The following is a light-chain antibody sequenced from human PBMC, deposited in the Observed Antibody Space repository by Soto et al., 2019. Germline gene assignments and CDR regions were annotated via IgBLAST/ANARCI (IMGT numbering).Light chain of an antibody. J-gene: IGKJ1*01. Sequence: ENVLTQSPPTLSFSPGERATASCRASQSVSSYLTWYQQKHGQAPRLLIYDTSNRATGIPARFSGSGSGTDFTLTISSLEPEDFALYYCQQRNSWPTFGQGTKVDTK. CDR3: QQRNSWPT. CDR2: DTS. CDR1: QSVSSY. V-gene: IGKV3-11*01.